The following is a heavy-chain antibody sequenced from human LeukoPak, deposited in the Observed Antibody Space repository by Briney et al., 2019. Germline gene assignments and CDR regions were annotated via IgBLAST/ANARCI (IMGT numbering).Heavy chain of an antibody. J-gene: IGHJ6*02. CDR3: ARDFLGADDDYGPDAMGV. CDR1: GFTVSNKY. V-gene: IGHV3-53*01. D-gene: IGHD4/OR15-4a*01. CDR2: IYAGGTT. Sequence: GGSLRLSCAASGFTVSNKYMSWVRQAPGKGLEWVSVIYAGGTTYYTESVKGRFTISRDNSENTLHLQMNSLRAEDTAVYYCARDFLGADDDYGPDAMGVWGQGTTVTVSS.